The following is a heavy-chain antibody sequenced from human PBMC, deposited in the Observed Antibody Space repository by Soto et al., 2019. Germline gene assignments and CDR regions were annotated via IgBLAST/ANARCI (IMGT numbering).Heavy chain of an antibody. Sequence: EVQLVESGGGLVQPGGSLTLSCAASGFTVSNQWMHWVRQAPGRGLESISRIKTDGTYTDYADSVKGRFTISRDNAKNMLYLQMDSLRPEDTAVYYCARPKGAAYSAFDVWGQGTVVTVSS. CDR1: GFTVSNQW. D-gene: IGHD2-21*01. CDR3: ARPKGAAYSAFDV. CDR2: IKTDGTYT. J-gene: IGHJ3*01. V-gene: IGHV3-74*01.